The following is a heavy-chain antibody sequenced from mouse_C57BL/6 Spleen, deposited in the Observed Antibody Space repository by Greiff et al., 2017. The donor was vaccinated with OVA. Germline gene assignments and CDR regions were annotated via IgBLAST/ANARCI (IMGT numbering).Heavy chain of an antibody. CDR2: INPNNGGT. D-gene: IGHD1-1*01. CDR3: ARGNYCGSCYVDY. J-gene: IGHJ2*01. V-gene: IGHV1-26*01. Sequence: EVQLQQSGPELVKPGASVKISCKASGYTFTDYYMSWVNQSHDKSLEWIGDINPNNGGTSYNQKFKGKSTLPVDNSSSTPYLDLRSLTSEDYAVYYCARGNYCGSCYVDYWGQGTTLTVSS. CDR1: GYTFTDYY.